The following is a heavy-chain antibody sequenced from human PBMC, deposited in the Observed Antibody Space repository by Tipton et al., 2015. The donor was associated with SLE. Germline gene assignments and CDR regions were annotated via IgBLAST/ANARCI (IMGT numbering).Heavy chain of an antibody. CDR3: AKGPGGMDV. CDR2: ISGSGGST. V-gene: IGHV3-23*01. J-gene: IGHJ6*02. Sequence: SLRLSCAATGFTFSSQAMSWVRQATGKGLEWVSDISGSGGSTYYADSLKGRFTISRDNSKNTLYLQMNSLRAEDTAVYYCAKGPGGMDVWGQGTPVTDSS. D-gene: IGHD1-14*01. CDR1: GFTFSSQA.